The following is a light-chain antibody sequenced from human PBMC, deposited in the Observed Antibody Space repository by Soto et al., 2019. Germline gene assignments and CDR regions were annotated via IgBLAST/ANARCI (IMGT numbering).Light chain of an antibody. CDR2: STN. CDR3: ALYMGSGIWV. V-gene: IGLV8-61*01. J-gene: IGLJ3*02. Sequence: QTVVIQEPSFSVSPGRTVTLTCGLSSGSVSTSYYPSWYQQTPGQAPRTLIYSTNTRSSGVPDRFSGSILGNKAALTITGAQADDEADYYCALYMGSGIWVFGGGTQLTVL. CDR1: SGSVSTSYY.